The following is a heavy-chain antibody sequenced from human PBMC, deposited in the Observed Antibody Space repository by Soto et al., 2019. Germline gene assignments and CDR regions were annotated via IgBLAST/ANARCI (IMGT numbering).Heavy chain of an antibody. Sequence: SETLSLTCTVSGGSISSGGYYSSWVRQHPGKGLEWIGYIYYSGSTHYNPSLKSRFTISVDTSKNQFSLEVSSVTAADTAVYYCAIVLGLRFFLLLTSPTTADIDYRCQGTVVTISA. CDR1: GGSISSGGYY. D-gene: IGHD3-3*01. CDR3: AIVLGLRFFLLLTSPTTADIDY. J-gene: IGHJ4*02. V-gene: IGHV4-31*03. CDR2: IYYSGST.